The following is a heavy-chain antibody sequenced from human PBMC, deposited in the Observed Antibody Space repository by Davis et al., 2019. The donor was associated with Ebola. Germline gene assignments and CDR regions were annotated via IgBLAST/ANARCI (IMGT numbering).Heavy chain of an antibody. CDR2: IIPILGIA. V-gene: IGHV1-69*10. Sequence: SVKVSCKASGYTFTSYGISWVRQAPGQGLEWMGGIIPILGIANYAQKFQGRVTITAGKSTSTAYMELSSLRSEDTAVYYCARTVSSNYVSQYYYYMDVWGKGTTVTVSS. CDR3: ARTVSSNYVSQYYYYMDV. CDR1: GYTFTSYG. D-gene: IGHD4-11*01. J-gene: IGHJ6*03.